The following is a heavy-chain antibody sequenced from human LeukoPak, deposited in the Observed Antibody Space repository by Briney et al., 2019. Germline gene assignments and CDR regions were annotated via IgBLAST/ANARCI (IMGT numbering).Heavy chain of an antibody. D-gene: IGHD4/OR15-4a*01. CDR1: GFTFSSYA. CDR2: IRYDGSNK. Sequence: GGSLRLSCAASGFTFSSYAMHWVRQAPGKGLEWVAFIRYDGSNKYYADSVKGRFTISRDNSKNTLYLQMNSLRAEDTAVYYCAKNGPNFIYYCDYWGQGTLVTVSS. CDR3: AKNGPNFIYYCDY. V-gene: IGHV3-30*02. J-gene: IGHJ4*02.